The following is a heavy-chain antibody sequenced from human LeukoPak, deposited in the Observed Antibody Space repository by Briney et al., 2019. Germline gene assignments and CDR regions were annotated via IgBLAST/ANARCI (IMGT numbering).Heavy chain of an antibody. CDR3: ARLARDECKSDQCYSWSGP. Sequence: SETLSLTCTVSGASLTTNYWSWIRQPPGKGLEWIGYIYYPRNTDYNPSLQSRVIISVDASKNQISLNLISLTAADTAMYYCARLARDECKSDQCYSWSGPWGQGTLVTVSS. CDR2: IYYPRNT. D-gene: IGHD2/OR15-2a*01. V-gene: IGHV4-59*01. J-gene: IGHJ5*02. CDR1: GASLTTNY.